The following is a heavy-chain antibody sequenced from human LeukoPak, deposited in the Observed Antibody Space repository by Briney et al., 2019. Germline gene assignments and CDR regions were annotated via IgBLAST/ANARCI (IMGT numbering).Heavy chain of an antibody. CDR3: ARDDRDGYNYFAY. CDR2: IKEDGSEK. Sequence: PGGSLGLSCAASGFTFSSYWMTWVRQAPGKGLEWVANIKEDGSEKYYVDSVKGRFTISRDNAKNSLYLQTNSLRAEDSAVYYCARDDRDGYNYFAYWGQGTLVTVSS. J-gene: IGHJ4*02. CDR1: GFTFSSYW. D-gene: IGHD5-24*01. V-gene: IGHV3-7*04.